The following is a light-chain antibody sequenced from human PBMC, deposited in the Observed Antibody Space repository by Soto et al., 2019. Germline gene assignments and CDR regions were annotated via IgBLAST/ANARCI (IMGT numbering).Light chain of an antibody. V-gene: IGKV3-20*01. CDR3: QQCSSYPLT. Sequence: EFVLTQSPGTMSLSPGERATLSCRASQTVRNNYLAWYQQKPGQAPRLLIYDASSRATGIPDRFSGGGSGTDFPLTISRLEPEDFAVYYCQQCSSYPLTFGGGNKVEIK. J-gene: IGKJ4*01. CDR2: DAS. CDR1: QTVRNNY.